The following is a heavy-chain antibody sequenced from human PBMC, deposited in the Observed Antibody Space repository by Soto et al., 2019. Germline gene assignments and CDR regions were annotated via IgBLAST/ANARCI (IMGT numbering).Heavy chain of an antibody. Sequence: GESLKLPHKGSGYSFPSYCSRWVRRLPGKGLEWRGIIYPGDSDTRYSPSFQGEVTIAADKSISTAYLQWRSLKDSDTAMYYCARLSSGYYDDWGQGTLVTVSS. CDR3: ARLSSGYYDD. CDR1: GYSFPSYC. CDR2: IYPGDSDT. J-gene: IGHJ4*02. V-gene: IGHV5-51*01. D-gene: IGHD3-3*01.